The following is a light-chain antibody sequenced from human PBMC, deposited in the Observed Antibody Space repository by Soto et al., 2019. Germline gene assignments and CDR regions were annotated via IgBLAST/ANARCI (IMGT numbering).Light chain of an antibody. J-gene: IGLJ2*01. V-gene: IGLV1-40*01. Sequence: QLVLTQPPSVSGAPGQRVTISCTGSSSNIGAGYGVHWYQQLPGTAPKLLIYTNTNRPSGVPDRFSGSKSGTSASLAITGLQADDEADYYCQSYDSSLSGSVFGGGTKLTVL. CDR2: TNT. CDR3: QSYDSSLSGSV. CDR1: SSNIGAGYG.